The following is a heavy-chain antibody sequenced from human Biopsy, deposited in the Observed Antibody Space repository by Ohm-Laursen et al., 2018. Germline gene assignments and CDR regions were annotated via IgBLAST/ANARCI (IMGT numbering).Heavy chain of an antibody. D-gene: IGHD5-12*01. CDR3: ARLGSGDYFPTFFDF. CDR2: IFYSANT. CDR1: GVSINGGRYY. Sequence: SQTLSLTCTVPGVSINGGRYYWNWIRHHPGKGLKWIGNIFYSANTYYNPSLKSRVTISVDTSKNQFSLKLSSVTAADTAVYYCARLGSGDYFPTFFDFWGQGALVTVSS. V-gene: IGHV4-31*03. J-gene: IGHJ4*02.